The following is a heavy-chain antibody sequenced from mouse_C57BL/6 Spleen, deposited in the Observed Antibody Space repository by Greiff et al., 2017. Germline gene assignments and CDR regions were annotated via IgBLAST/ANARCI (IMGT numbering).Heavy chain of an antibody. D-gene: IGHD1-1*01. J-gene: IGHJ2*01. CDR1: GYAFTNYL. CDR3: ARWALHYYGSSHYFDF. V-gene: IGHV1-54*01. Sequence: QVQLQQSGAELVRPGTSVKVSCKASGYAFTNYLIEWVKQRPGQGLEWIGVINPGSGGTNYNEKFKGKATLTADKSSSTAYMQLSSLTSEDSAVYFCARWALHYYGSSHYFDFWGQGTTLTVSS. CDR2: INPGSGGT.